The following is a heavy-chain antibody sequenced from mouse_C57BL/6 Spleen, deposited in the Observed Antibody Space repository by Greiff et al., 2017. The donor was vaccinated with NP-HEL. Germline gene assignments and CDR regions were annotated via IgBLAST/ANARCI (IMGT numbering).Heavy chain of an antibody. D-gene: IGHD1-1*01. CDR2: IYPGNSDT. CDR1: GYTFTSYW. V-gene: IGHV1-5*01. CDR3: TRGHYGSSYRKNYFDY. Sequence: SGTVLARPGASVKMSCKTSGYTFTSYWMHWVKQRPGQGLEWIGAIYPGNSDTSYNQKFKGKAKLTAVTSASTAYMELSSLTNEDSAVYYCTRGHYGSSYRKNYFDYWGKGTTLTVSS. J-gene: IGHJ2*01.